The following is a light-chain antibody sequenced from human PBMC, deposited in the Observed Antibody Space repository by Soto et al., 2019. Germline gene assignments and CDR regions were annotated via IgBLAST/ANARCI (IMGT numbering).Light chain of an antibody. V-gene: IGLV2-8*01. CDR1: SSDVGGYNY. J-gene: IGLJ1*01. CDR3: SSYAGSSNV. Sequence: QSALNQPPSASGSPGQSVSISCTGTSSDVGGYNYVSWYQQHPGKAHKLMIYEVNKRPSGVPDRFSGSNSGNTASLTVSGLQAEDEADYYCSSYAGSSNVFGTGNKRTVL. CDR2: EVN.